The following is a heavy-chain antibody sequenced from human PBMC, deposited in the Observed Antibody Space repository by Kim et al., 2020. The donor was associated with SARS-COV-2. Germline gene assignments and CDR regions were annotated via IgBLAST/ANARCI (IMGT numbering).Heavy chain of an antibody. D-gene: IGHD5-18*01. CDR2: INSDGSST. Sequence: GGSLRLSCAASGFTFSSYWMHWVRQAPGKGLVWVSRINSDGSSTSYADSVKGRFTISRDNAKNTLYLQMNSLRAEDTAVYYCAREPVVATQLYSYGLYYFDYWGQGTLVTVSS. V-gene: IGHV3-74*01. CDR3: AREPVVATQLYSYGLYYFDY. J-gene: IGHJ4*02. CDR1: GFTFSSYW.